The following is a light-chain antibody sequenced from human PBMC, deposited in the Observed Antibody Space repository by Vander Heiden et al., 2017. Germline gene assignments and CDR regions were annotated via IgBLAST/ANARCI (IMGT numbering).Light chain of an antibody. CDR2: DAS. CDR3: QQRSNWPPLT. V-gene: IGKV3-11*01. CDR1: QSVSSY. J-gene: IGKJ4*01. Sequence: EIVLTQSPATLSLSPGGRATLSCRASQSVSSYLAWYQQKPGQAPRLLIYDASNRATGIPARFSGSGSGTDFTRTISSLEPEDFAVYYCQQRSNWPPLTFGGGTKVEIK.